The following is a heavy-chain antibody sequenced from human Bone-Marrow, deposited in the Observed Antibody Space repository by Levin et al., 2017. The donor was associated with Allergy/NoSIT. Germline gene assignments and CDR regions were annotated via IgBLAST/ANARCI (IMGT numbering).Heavy chain of an antibody. CDR1: GFSFRIYS. D-gene: IGHD2-8*02. J-gene: IGHJ3*02. Sequence: GGSLRLSCTVSGFSFRIYSINWVRQAPGKGLEWVSSISSSGSDMYYVDSVKGRFTISRDNAKNSLTLQMNSLRAEDTAVYYCARGIIGDVRVAHKEAFDIWGQGTMVSVSS. V-gene: IGHV3-21*01. CDR2: ISSSGSDM. CDR3: ARGIIGDVRVAHKEAFDI.